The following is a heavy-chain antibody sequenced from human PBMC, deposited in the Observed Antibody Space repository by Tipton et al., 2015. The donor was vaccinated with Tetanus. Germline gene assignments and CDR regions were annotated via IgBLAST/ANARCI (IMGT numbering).Heavy chain of an antibody. Sequence: GLVKPSETLSLTCTVSGGSISSYYWSWIRQPPGKGLEWIGYIYYSGSTNYNPPLKSRVTISVDTSKNQFSLKLSSVTAADTAVYYCAREAYGGTYSRPEIVWYFDLWGRGTLVTVSS. J-gene: IGHJ2*01. CDR3: AREAYGGTYSRPEIVWYFDL. V-gene: IGHV4-59*01. CDR1: GGSISSYY. CDR2: IYYSGST. D-gene: IGHD4-23*01.